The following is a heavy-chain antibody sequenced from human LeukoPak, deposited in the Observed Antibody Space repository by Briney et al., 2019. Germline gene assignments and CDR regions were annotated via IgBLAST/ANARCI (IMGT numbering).Heavy chain of an antibody. D-gene: IGHD3-22*01. CDR3: ARAMYYYDSSGFDAFDI. Sequence: SETLSLTCTVSGGSISSSSYYWGWIRQPPGKGLEWIGSIYHSGSTYYNPSLKSRVTISVDTSKNQFSLKLSSVTAADTAVYYCARAMYYYDSSGFDAFDIWGQGTMVTVSS. CDR2: IYHSGST. J-gene: IGHJ3*02. V-gene: IGHV4-39*07. CDR1: GGSISSSSYY.